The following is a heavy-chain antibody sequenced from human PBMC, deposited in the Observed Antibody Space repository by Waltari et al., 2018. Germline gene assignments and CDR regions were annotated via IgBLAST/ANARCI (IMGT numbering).Heavy chain of an antibody. CDR1: GHYQCCRLY. V-gene: IGHV4-38-2*01. Sequence: VPLQESGTGLVASSDTLSLPRAVSGHYQCCRLYLDWIRQAQGKGLEWIGRSDYSGSTYYNPSLKRRVTISVDTAKNQFSLKLSSGTAAYTSGYYCARRPSDSYSPLDYWGQGTLVTVSS. CDR3: ARRPSDSYSPLDY. J-gene: IGHJ4*02. CDR2: SDYSGST. D-gene: IGHD3-10*01.